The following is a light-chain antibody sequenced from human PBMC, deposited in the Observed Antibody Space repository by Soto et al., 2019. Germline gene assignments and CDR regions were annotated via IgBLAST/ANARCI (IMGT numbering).Light chain of an antibody. CDR2: AAS. CDR1: QSISSS. V-gene: IGKV1-39*01. CDR3: QQSYSTPRT. Sequence: DIQLPQSPSSLSASVGDRVTITFRVSQSISSSLNWYPQKPGKAPNLLIYAASSLQSGVPSRFSGSGSGTDFTLTISSLQPEDFATYYCQQSYSTPRTFGQGTKVDI. J-gene: IGKJ1*01.